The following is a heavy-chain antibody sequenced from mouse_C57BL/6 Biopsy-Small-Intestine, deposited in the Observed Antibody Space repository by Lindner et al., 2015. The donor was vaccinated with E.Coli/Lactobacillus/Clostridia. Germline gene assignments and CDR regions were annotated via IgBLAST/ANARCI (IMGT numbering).Heavy chain of an antibody. CDR3: ARGFDGYYYAMDY. CDR2: ILPGSSST. V-gene: IGHV1-9*01. J-gene: IGHJ4*01. Sequence: VQLQESGAELMKPGASVKLSCKATGYTFTGYWIEWVKQRPGHGLEWIGEILPGSSSTNYNEKFKGKATFTADTSSNTAYMQLSSLTTEDSAIYYCARGFDGYYYAMDYWGQGTSVTVSS. D-gene: IGHD2-3*01. CDR1: GYTFTGYW.